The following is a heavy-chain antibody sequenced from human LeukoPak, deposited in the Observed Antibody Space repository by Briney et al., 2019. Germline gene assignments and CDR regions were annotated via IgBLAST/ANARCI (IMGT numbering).Heavy chain of an antibody. D-gene: IGHD1-20*01. J-gene: IGHJ3*02. CDR2: ISDSGGST. CDR1: GFTSSSYA. Sequence: GGSLRLSCAASGFTSSSYAMSWVRQAPGKGLEWVSAISDSGGSTFYADSVKGRFTISRDNSKNTLYLQVNSLRAEDTAVYYCARDKAITGTGYDAFDIWGQGTMVTVSS. V-gene: IGHV3-23*01. CDR3: ARDKAITGTGYDAFDI.